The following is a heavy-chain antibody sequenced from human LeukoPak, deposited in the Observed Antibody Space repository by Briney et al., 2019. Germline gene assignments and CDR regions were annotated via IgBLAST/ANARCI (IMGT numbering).Heavy chain of an antibody. Sequence: GRSLRLSCAASGFTFDDYAMHWVRQAPGKGLEWVSGISWSSGSIGYADSVKGRFTISRDNAKNSLYLQMNSLRAEDTALYYCAKAYCGGDCYSLVDYWGQGTLVTVSS. D-gene: IGHD2-21*02. CDR1: GFTFDDYA. CDR2: ISWSSGSI. CDR3: AKAYCGGDCYSLVDY. J-gene: IGHJ4*02. V-gene: IGHV3-9*01.